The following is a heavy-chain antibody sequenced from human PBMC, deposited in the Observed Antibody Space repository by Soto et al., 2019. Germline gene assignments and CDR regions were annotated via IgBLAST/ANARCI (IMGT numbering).Heavy chain of an antibody. CDR1: GYTFTGYY. V-gene: IGHV1-2*04. D-gene: IGHD3-22*01. CDR3: ARGPMIVVVITKRTNSSDS. J-gene: IGHJ5*01. CDR2: INPNSGGT. Sequence: GASVKVSCKASGYTFTGYYMHWVRQAPGQGLEWMGWINPNSGGTNYAQKFQGWVTMTRDTSISTAYMELSRLRSDDTAVYYCARGPMIVVVITKRTNSSDSWCQGPLVTLSS.